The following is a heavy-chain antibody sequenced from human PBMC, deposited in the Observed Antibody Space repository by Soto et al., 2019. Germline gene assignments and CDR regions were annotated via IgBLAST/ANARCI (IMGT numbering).Heavy chain of an antibody. CDR1: NGSISSGGYY. CDR3: ERDLHGFSCYDISY. D-gene: IGHD5-12*01. CDR2: IYYSGST. V-gene: IGHV4-31*03. J-gene: IGHJ4*02. Sequence: QVQLQESGPGLVKPSQTLSLTCTVSNGSISSGGYYWTWIRQYPGKGLEWIGYIYYSGSTYYNPSLKSRVTNSIDTSKNHLSLKLRSVTAADSAVYYCERDLHGFSCYDISYWGQGTPVTVSS.